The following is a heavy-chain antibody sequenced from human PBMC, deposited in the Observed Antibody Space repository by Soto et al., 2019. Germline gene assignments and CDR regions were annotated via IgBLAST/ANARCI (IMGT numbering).Heavy chain of an antibody. J-gene: IGHJ4*02. CDR1: GGSISSYY. V-gene: IGHV4-59*01. D-gene: IGHD5-18*01. CDR3: ARAQLDTAMVPYFDY. CDR2: IYYSGST. Sequence: SETLSLTCTVSGGSISSYYWSWIRQPPGKGLEWIGYIYYSGSTNYNPSLKSRVTISVDTSKNQFSLKLSSVTAADTAVYYCARAQLDTAMVPYFDYWGQGTLVTVSS.